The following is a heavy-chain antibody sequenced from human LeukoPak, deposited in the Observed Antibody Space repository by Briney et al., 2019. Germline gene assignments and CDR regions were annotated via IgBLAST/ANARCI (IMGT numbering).Heavy chain of an antibody. V-gene: IGHV3-23*01. Sequence: GGSLRLSCAASGFTFSSYAMSWVRQAPGKGLEWVSAISGSGGSTYYADSVKGRFTISRDNAKNSLYLQMNSLRAEDTAVYYCARDLRGRPMDVWGKGTTVTVSS. CDR3: ARDLRGRPMDV. CDR1: GFTFSSYA. CDR2: ISGSGGST. D-gene: IGHD3-10*01. J-gene: IGHJ6*03.